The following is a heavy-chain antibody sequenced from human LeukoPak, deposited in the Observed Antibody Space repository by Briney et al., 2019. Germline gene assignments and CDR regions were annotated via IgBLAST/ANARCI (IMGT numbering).Heavy chain of an antibody. J-gene: IGHJ4*02. CDR3: TTGPSRSGSTAVDY. V-gene: IGHV3-49*04. Sequence: GGSLRLSCTASGFTFGDYAMSWVRQAPGKGLEWVGFIRSKAYGGTTEYAASVKGRFTISRDDSKSIAYLQMNSLKTEDTAVYYCTTGPSRSGSTAVDYWGQGTLVTVSS. D-gene: IGHD1-26*01. CDR1: GFTFGDYA. CDR2: IRSKAYGGTT.